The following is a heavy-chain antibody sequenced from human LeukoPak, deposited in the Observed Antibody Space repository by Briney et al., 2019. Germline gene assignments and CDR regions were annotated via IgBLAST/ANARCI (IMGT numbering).Heavy chain of an antibody. CDR3: ARDSRIYRGVTAPNWFDP. CDR1: GGSISSGGYY. Sequence: SQTLSLTCTVSGGSISSGGYYWSWIRQHPGKGLEWIGYIYYSGSTYYNPSLKSRVTISVDTSKNQFSLKLSSVTAADTAVYYCARDSRIYRGVTAPNWFDPWGQGTLVTVSS. D-gene: IGHD3-10*01. J-gene: IGHJ5*02. CDR2: IYYSGST. V-gene: IGHV4-31*03.